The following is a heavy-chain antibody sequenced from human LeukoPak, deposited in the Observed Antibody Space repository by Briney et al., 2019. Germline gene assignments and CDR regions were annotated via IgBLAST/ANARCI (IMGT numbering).Heavy chain of an antibody. Sequence: ASVKVSCKASGYTFTSDDISWVRQAPGQGLEWMGWISAYNGNSNYAQTLRGRVTMTTDTSTSTAYMELRSLRSDDTAVYYCAREAAAAGTPHFDYWGQGTLVTVSS. CDR2: ISAYNGNS. CDR1: GYTFTSDD. CDR3: AREAAAAGTPHFDY. D-gene: IGHD6-13*01. V-gene: IGHV1-18*01. J-gene: IGHJ4*02.